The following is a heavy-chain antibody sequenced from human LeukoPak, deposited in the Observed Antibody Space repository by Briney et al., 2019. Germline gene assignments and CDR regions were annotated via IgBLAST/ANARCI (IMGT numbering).Heavy chain of an antibody. CDR3: AKDLPQYYDFWSGYYGGFDY. CDR1: GFNFGSSW. D-gene: IGHD3-3*01. CDR2: INGDGSST. Sequence: PGGSLRFSCAASGFNFGSSWMHWVRQVPGEGLVWVSRINGDGSSTNYGDSVKGRFTISRDNSKNSLYLQMNSLRTEDTALYYCAKDLPQYYDFWSGYYGGFDYWGQGTLVTVSS. J-gene: IGHJ4*02. V-gene: IGHV3-74*01.